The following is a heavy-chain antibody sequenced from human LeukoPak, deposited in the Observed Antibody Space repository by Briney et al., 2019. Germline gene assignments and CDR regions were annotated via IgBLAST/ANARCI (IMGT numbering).Heavy chain of an antibody. D-gene: IGHD2-15*01. CDR3: ARDFCSGGSCYPDAFDI. CDR2: IWYDGTNT. J-gene: IGHJ3*02. Sequence: GGSLRLSCAASGFTFSSYGMHWVRQARGKGLEWVAVIWYDGTNTYYVDSVKGRFTISRDNSKNTLYLQMTSLRAEDTAVYYCARDFCSGGSCYPDAFDIWGKGTMVTVSS. V-gene: IGHV3-33*01. CDR1: GFTFSSYG.